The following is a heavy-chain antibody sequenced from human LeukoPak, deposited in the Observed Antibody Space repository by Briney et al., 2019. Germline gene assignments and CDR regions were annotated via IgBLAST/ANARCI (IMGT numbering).Heavy chain of an antibody. CDR3: ATNSGGSYGYYYYGMDV. Sequence: GGSLRLPCAASGFTFSSYEMNWVRQAPGKGLEWVSYISSSGSTIYYADSVKGRFTISRDNAKNSLYLQMNSLRAEDTAVYYCATNSGGSYGYYYYGMDVWGQGTTVTVSS. V-gene: IGHV3-48*03. CDR2: ISSSGSTI. J-gene: IGHJ6*02. CDR1: GFTFSSYE. D-gene: IGHD1-26*01.